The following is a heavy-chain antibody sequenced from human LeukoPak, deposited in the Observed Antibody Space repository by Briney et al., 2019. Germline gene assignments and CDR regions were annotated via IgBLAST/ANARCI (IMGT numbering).Heavy chain of an antibody. CDR3: ARGISGWSYAYYYYYYMDV. V-gene: IGHV1-8*03. Sequence: ASVKVSCKASGYTSTSYDINWVRQATGQGLEWMGWMNPNSGNTGYAQKFQGRVTITRNTSISTAYMELSSLRSEDTAVYYCARGISGWSYAYYYYYYMDVWGKGTTVTVSS. D-gene: IGHD6-19*01. CDR1: GYTSTSYD. J-gene: IGHJ6*03. CDR2: MNPNSGNT.